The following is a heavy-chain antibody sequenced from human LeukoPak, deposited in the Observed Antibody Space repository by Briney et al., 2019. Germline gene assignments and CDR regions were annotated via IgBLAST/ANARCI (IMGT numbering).Heavy chain of an antibody. J-gene: IGHJ6*02. V-gene: IGHV3-30*04. CDR2: ISYDGSNK. CDR1: GFTFSSYA. D-gene: IGHD3-3*01. CDR3: ARDGTYYDFWGGYPYYYYGMDV. Sequence: GGSLRLSCAASGFTFSSYAMHWVRQAPGKGLEWVAVISYDGSNKYYADSVKGRFTISRDNSKNTLYLQMNSLRAEDTAVYYCARDGTYYDFWGGYPYYYYGMDVWGQGTTVTVS.